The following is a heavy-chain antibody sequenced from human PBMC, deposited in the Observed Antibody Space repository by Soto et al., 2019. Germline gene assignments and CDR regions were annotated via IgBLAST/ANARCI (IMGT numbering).Heavy chain of an antibody. CDR1: GFTFSSFA. CDR2: ISGSGGST. J-gene: IGHJ4*02. Sequence: EMQLLESGGGLVQPGGSLRLSCAASGFTFSSFAMSWVRQAPGQGLDWVSAISGSGGSTYSADSVQGRFTMSRDNATNTLYLQMSSLRAEDKAVYYCARGISAGTGSPPDFWGQGSLGTVSS. CDR3: ARGISAGTGSPPDF. D-gene: IGHD6-13*01. V-gene: IGHV3-23*01.